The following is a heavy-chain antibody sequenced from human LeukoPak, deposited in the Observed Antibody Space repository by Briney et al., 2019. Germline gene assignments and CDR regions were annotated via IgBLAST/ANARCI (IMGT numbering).Heavy chain of an antibody. J-gene: IGHJ5*02. D-gene: IGHD3-3*01. CDR1: GGSISSGSYY. Sequence: SETLSLTCTVSGGSISSGSYYWSWIRQPAGKGLEWIGRIYTSGSTNYNPSLKSRVTISVDTSKNQFSLKLSSVTAADTAEYYCAKRLDTMWGFDPWGQGTLVTVSS. V-gene: IGHV4-61*02. CDR2: IYTSGST. CDR3: AKRLDTMWGFDP.